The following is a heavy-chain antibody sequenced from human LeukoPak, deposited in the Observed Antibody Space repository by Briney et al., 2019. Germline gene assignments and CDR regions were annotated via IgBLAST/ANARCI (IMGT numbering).Heavy chain of an antibody. CDR2: INHSGST. D-gene: IGHD2-15*01. CDR3: ASLDRYCSGGSCIPYDY. J-gene: IGHJ4*02. CDR1: GGSFSGYY. V-gene: IGHV4-34*01. Sequence: SETLSLTCAVYGGSFSGYYWSWIRQPPGKGLEWIGEINHSGSTNYNPSLKSRVTISVDTSKNQFSLKLSSVTAADTAVYYCASLDRYCSGGSCIPYDYWGQGTLVTVSS.